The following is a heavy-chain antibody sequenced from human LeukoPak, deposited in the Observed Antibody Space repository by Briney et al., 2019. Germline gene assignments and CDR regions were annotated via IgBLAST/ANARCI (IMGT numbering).Heavy chain of an antibody. J-gene: IGHJ3*02. V-gene: IGHV3-74*01. CDR3: ARGYLAAFDI. CDR2: VTGDGSST. CDR1: GFTFSNYW. D-gene: IGHD2-21*01. Sequence: GGSLRLSCAASGFTFSNYWMHWVRHAPGKGLVWVSRVTGDGSSTTYADSVKGRFTISRDNAKNTLFLQMNSLRAEDTAVYYCARGYLAAFDIWGQGTMVTVSS.